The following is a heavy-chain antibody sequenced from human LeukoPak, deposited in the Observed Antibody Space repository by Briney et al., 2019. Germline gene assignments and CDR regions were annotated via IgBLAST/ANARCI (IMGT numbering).Heavy chain of an antibody. CDR3: ARGYSSSPTEDYFDY. CDR1: GFTFSDYY. Sequence: GRSLRLSCAASGFTFSDYYMRWIRQAPGKWLEWVSYISSSGSTIYYADSVKGRFTISRDNAKNSLYLQMNSLRAEDTAVYYCARGYSSSPTEDYFDYWGQGTLVTVSS. J-gene: IGHJ4*02. V-gene: IGHV3-11*01. D-gene: IGHD6-13*01. CDR2: ISSSGSTI.